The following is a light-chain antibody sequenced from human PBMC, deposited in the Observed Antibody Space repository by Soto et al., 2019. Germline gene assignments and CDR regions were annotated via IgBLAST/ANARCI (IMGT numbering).Light chain of an antibody. J-gene: IGKJ1*01. Sequence: DIQVTQSPSTLSGSVGDRVTITCRASQTISSWLAWYQQKPGKAPKILIYKASSLESGVPSRFSGSGSGTEFTLTISSLQPDDFATYYCQQYSTYTPRTFGQGTKVDI. CDR3: QQYSTYTPRT. CDR1: QTISSW. CDR2: KAS. V-gene: IGKV1-5*03.